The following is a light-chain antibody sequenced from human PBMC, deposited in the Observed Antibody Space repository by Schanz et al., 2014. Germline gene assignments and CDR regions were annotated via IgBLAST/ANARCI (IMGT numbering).Light chain of an antibody. J-gene: IGKJ4*01. CDR1: QSVSSS. V-gene: IGKV3-20*01. Sequence: ENVLTQSPATLSLSPGERATLSCRASQSVSSSLAWYQQKPGQAPRLLIYDASDRATGIPDRFSGSGSGTEFTLTISSLQSEDFAVYYCQQYGSSPLTFGGGTKVEIK. CDR2: DAS. CDR3: QQYGSSPLT.